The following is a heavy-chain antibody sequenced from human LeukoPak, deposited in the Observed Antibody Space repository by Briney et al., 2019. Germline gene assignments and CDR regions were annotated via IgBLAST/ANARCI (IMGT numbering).Heavy chain of an antibody. CDR1: GGSINSLY. J-gene: IGHJ5*02. D-gene: IGHD1-26*01. CDR2: IYNGGST. Sequence: SETLSLTCTVSGGSINSLYWNWIRQPPGKGLEWIGHIYNGGSTNYNPSFKGRVTISVDTSKNQFSLKLSSVTAADTAVYYCARDGSGSYFNWFDPWGQGTLVTVSS. V-gene: IGHV4-59*11. CDR3: ARDGSGSYFNWFDP.